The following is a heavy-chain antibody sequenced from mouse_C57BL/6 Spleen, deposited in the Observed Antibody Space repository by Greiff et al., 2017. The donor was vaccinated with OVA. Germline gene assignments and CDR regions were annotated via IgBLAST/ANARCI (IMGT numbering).Heavy chain of an antibody. V-gene: IGHV1-50*01. J-gene: IGHJ2*01. CDR2: IDPSDSYT. D-gene: IGHD1-1*01. CDR3: ARKGRSSLYYFDY. Sequence: QVQLQQPGAELVKPGASVKLSCKASGYTFTSYWMQWVKQRPGQGLEWIGEIDPSDSYTNYNQKFKGEATLTVDTSSSTAYMQLSSLTSEDSAVYYCARKGRSSLYYFDYWGQGTTLTVSS. CDR1: GYTFTSYW.